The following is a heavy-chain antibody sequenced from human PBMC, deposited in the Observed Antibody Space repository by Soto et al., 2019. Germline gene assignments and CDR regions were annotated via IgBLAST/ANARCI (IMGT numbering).Heavy chain of an antibody. CDR2: ISYDGSNK. CDR3: ARGGSGCGGDCYPFLGYYYYGMDV. V-gene: IGHV3-30-3*01. D-gene: IGHD2-21*02. CDR1: GFTFSSYA. J-gene: IGHJ6*02. Sequence: GGSLRLSCAASGFTFSSYAMHWVRQAPGKGLEWVAVISYDGSNKYYADSVKGRFTISRDNSKNTLYLQMNSLRAEDTAVYYCARGGSGCGGDCYPFLGYYYYGMDVWGQGTTVTVS.